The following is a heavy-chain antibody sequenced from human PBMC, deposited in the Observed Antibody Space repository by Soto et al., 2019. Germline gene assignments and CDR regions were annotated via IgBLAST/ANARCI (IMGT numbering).Heavy chain of an antibody. D-gene: IGHD3-3*01. CDR2: MNPDTGDT. J-gene: IGHJ4*02. V-gene: IGHV1-8*01. CDR1: GYTFTNYD. CDR3: AREWDKGFCFEN. Sequence: ASVKVSCKTSGYTFTNYDINWVRQTTGQGLEWMGWMNPDTGDTGYAQKFQGRVTLTSNTSTNTAYMELSSLRSEDTAVYYCAREWDKGFCFENWGQGALCNVSS.